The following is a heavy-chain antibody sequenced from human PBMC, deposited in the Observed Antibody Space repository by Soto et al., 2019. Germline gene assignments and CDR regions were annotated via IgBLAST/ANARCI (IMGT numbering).Heavy chain of an antibody. CDR3: AAVDTAMIRAFDY. CDR2: MNPNSGNT. V-gene: IGHV1-8*01. CDR1: GYTFTSYD. Sequence: QVQLVQSGAEVKKPGASVKVSCKASGYTFTSYDINWVRQATGQGLEWMGWMNPNSGNTGYAQKFKGRVTMTRNTSISTAYMDLSSLRSEDTAVYYCAAVDTAMIRAFDYWGQGTLVTVSS. D-gene: IGHD5-18*01. J-gene: IGHJ4*02.